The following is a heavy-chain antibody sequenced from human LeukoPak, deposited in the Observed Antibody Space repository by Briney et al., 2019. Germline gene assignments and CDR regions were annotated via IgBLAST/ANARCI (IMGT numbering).Heavy chain of an antibody. CDR1: GGSITTTDFD. V-gene: IGHV4-39*01. Sequence: SETLSLTCAVSGGSITTTDFDWAWIRQPPRQGFEWIATISSSGKAYYYPSLMSQVTISVDTSKNQFSLDVTSVTAADTGLFYCARFKGGTGFDYWGRGILVIVS. CDR3: ARFKGGTGFDY. CDR2: ISSSGKA. D-gene: IGHD1-26*01. J-gene: IGHJ4*02.